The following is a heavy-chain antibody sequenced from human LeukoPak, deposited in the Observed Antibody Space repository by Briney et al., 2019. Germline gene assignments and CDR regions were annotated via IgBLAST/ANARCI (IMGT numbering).Heavy chain of an antibody. Sequence: SETLSLTCTVSGGSISSYYWSWIRQPPGKGLEWIGYIYYSGSTNYNPSLKSRVTISVDTSKNQFSLKLSSVTAADTAVYYRARVPRTYRVSWYYFDYWGQGTLVTVSS. CDR3: ARVPRTYRVSWYYFDY. CDR1: GGSISSYY. J-gene: IGHJ4*02. CDR2: IYYSGST. D-gene: IGHD6-13*01. V-gene: IGHV4-59*01.